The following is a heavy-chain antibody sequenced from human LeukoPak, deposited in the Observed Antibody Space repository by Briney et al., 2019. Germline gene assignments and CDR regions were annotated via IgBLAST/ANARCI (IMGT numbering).Heavy chain of an antibody. CDR1: GYTFTSYG. V-gene: IGHV1-18*01. Sequence: ASVKVSCKASGYTFTSYGISWVRQAPGQGLEWIGWISAYTDNTNYAQKPHGKVTMTTYTSATTAYMELKVLSSDAAAVDYYSRDLGYSYGYNGFDPWGQGTLVTVSS. CDR3: SRDLGYSYGYNGFDP. J-gene: IGHJ5*02. CDR2: ISAYTDNT. D-gene: IGHD5-18*01.